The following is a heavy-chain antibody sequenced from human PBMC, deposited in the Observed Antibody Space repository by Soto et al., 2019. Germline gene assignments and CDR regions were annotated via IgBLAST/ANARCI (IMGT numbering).Heavy chain of an antibody. CDR1: GGSINTNNW. V-gene: IGHV4-4*02. CDR3: ARHIAVAGTRGFDY. CDR2: IYPTGRS. D-gene: IGHD6-19*01. J-gene: IGHJ4*02. Sequence: QVQLQESGPRLVKPSGTLSLTCAVSGGSINTNNWWRWVRQPPLKGLEWMGEIYPTGRSKYNPSRESPVTISVDTSKSPFSLELTSVTAADTAVYYCARHIAVAGTRGFDYWGQGILVTVST.